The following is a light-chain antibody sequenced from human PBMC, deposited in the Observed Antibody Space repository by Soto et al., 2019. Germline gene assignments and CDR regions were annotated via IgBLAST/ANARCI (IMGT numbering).Light chain of an antibody. CDR3: QSYNDWPFA. CDR2: GVS. CDR1: ESLFGF. J-gene: IGKJ2*01. V-gene: IGKV3-15*01. Sequence: EIVMTQSPATLSVSPRERVTLSCRASESLFGFLAWYQHKPGQAPRLLIYGVSTKATGVPARFSGSGSATDFTLTITSLQSDDSAVYYCQSYNDWPFAFGQGTKLEI.